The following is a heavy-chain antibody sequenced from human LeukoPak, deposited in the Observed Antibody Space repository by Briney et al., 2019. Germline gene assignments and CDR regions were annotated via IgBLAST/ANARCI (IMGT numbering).Heavy chain of an antibody. J-gene: IGHJ5*02. D-gene: IGHD2-15*01. V-gene: IGHV1-69*06. CDR3: ATGVKLYCSGGSCPNWFDP. Sequence: GASVKVSCKASGGTFSSYAISWVRQAPGQGLEWMGGIIPIFGTANYAQKFQGRVTITADKSTSTADMELSSLRFEDTAVYYCATGVKLYCSGGSCPNWFDPWGQGTLVTVSS. CDR2: IIPIFGTA. CDR1: GGTFSSYA.